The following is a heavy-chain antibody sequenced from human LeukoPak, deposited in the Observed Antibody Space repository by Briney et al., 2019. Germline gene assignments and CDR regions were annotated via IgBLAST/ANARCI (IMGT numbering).Heavy chain of an antibody. CDR2: IYYSGTS. CDR1: GGSISSDKYY. J-gene: IGHJ4*02. Sequence: SETLSLTCTVSGGSISSDKYYWGWIRQSPGKGLEWIGSIYYSGTSYYNPPLESRVGIFVDTSRDQFSLDLYSVTAADTALYYCARHVSANTGYFDYCGQGTLVTVSS. D-gene: IGHD2-8*01. CDR3: ARHVSANTGYFDY. V-gene: IGHV4-39*01.